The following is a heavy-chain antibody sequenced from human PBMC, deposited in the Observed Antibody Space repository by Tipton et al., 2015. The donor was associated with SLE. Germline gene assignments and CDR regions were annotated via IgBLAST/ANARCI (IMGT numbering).Heavy chain of an antibody. V-gene: IGHV3-7*01. D-gene: IGHD1-14*01. Sequence: GSLRLSCAASGFTFSSYWMTWVRQAPGKGLEWVASIKEDGSDKYYVDSVKGRFTISRDNAKNSLFLHMSSLRAEDTALYYCARDPYRFFEHGGRETLVPVSS. J-gene: IGHJ4*02. CDR3: ARDPYRFFEH. CDR2: IKEDGSDK. CDR1: GFTFSSYW.